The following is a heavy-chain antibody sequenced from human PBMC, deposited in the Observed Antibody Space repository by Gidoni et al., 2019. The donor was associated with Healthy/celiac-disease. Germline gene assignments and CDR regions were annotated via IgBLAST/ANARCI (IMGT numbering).Heavy chain of an antibody. V-gene: IGHV3-30*18. D-gene: IGHD6-19*01. J-gene: IGHJ4*02. Sequence: QVQLVESGGGVVQPGRSLRLSCAASGFTFSSYGMHWVRQAPGKGLEWVAVISYDRRSKYDADSVKGQFTISRDNSKNTLYLQMNSLRAEDAAVYYCAQGGYTSGWYKPGDYWGQGTLVTVSS. CDR3: AQGGYTSGWYKPGDY. CDR2: ISYDRRSK. CDR1: GFTFSSYG.